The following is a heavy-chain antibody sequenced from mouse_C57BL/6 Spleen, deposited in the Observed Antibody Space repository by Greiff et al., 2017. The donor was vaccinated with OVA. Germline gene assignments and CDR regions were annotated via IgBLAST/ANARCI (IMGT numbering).Heavy chain of an antibody. CDR1: GYTFTSYW. Sequence: QVQLQQPGAELVKHGASVNVSCKASGYTFTSYWLHWVKQRPGQGLEWIGRIHPADSDTNYNQKFKGKATLTVDKSSSTAYMQLSSLTSEASAVYYCASTGYYFDYWGQGTTLTVSS. V-gene: IGHV1-74*01. CDR3: ASTGYYFDY. CDR2: IHPADSDT. J-gene: IGHJ2*01. D-gene: IGHD4-1*02.